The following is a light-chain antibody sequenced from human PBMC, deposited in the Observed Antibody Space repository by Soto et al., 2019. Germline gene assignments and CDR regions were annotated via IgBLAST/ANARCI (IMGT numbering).Light chain of an antibody. CDR1: QTVKGD. V-gene: IGKV3D-15*01. Sequence: ERVMTQSPATLAVSPGERATLSCRASQTVKGDLAWYQQRPGQAPTLLIFGANTRATGVPDRFSGSGSETDFTLSISSLQADDFAVYYCQQYYNLPVSFGGGTKLEVK. CDR3: QQYYNLPVS. CDR2: GAN. J-gene: IGKJ4*01.